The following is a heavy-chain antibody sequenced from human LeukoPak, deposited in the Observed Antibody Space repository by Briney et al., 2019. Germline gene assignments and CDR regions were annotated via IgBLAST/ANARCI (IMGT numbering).Heavy chain of an antibody. CDR3: ARDLDIVVVPAAIPYTRYYYYGMDV. V-gene: IGHV1-69*04. J-gene: IGHJ6*02. CDR2: IIPILGIA. D-gene: IGHD2-2*02. Sequence: ASVKVSCKASGGTFSSYTISWVRQAPGQGLEWMGRIIPILGIANYAQKFQSRVTITADKSTSTAYMELSSLRSEDTAVYYCARDLDIVVVPAAIPYTRYYYYGMDVWGQGTTVTVSS. CDR1: GGTFSSYT.